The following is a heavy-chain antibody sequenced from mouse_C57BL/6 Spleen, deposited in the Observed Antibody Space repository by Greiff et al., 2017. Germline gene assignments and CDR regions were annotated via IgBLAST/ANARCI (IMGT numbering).Heavy chain of an antibody. CDR2: IHPNSGST. CDR3: TSSYDYDAMEG. J-gene: IGHJ4*01. Sequence: QVQLKQPGAELVKPGASVKLSCKASGYTFTSYWMHWVKQRPGQGLEWIGMIHPNSGSTNYNEKFKSKATLTVDKSSSTAYMQLSSLTSEDSAVYYCTSSYDYDAMEGWGQGTSVTV. CDR1: GYTFTSYW. V-gene: IGHV1-64*01.